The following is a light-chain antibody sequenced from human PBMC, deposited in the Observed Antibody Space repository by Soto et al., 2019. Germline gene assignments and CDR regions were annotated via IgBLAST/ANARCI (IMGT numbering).Light chain of an antibody. V-gene: IGKV3-15*01. CDR2: GAF. CDR3: QQYDKWPYT. J-gene: IGKJ2*01. CDR1: QSVGSN. Sequence: EIVLTQAPATLSVSPGERATLSCRTSQSVGSNLAWYQQKPGQAPRLLIYGAFIRAPGFPVTFRGTGSGSEFTLTISSLQSDDGALYYCQQYDKWPYTFGQWTNLEIK.